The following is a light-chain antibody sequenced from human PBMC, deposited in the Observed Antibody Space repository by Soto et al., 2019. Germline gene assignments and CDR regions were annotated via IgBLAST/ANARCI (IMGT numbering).Light chain of an antibody. Sequence: EIVLTQSPGTLSLSPGERATLSCRASQSVSSSYLAWYQQKPGQAPRLLIYVASSRATGIPDRFSGSGSGTDFTLTISRLEPEDVAVYYCQQYGSSPQTFGQGTRLEI. J-gene: IGKJ5*01. V-gene: IGKV3-20*01. CDR2: VAS. CDR3: QQYGSSPQT. CDR1: QSVSSSY.